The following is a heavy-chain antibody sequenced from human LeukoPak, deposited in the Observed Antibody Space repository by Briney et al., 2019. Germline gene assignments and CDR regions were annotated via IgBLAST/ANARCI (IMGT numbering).Heavy chain of an antibody. J-gene: IGHJ4*02. CDR3: TRGKGDQGWY. CDR1: GFTFSSYW. Sequence: GGSLRLSCAASGFTFSSYWMTWVRQAPGKGLEWVANIKQDASEKHYVDSVKGRFIISRDNAKNSLYLQMNSLKTEDTAVYYCTRGKGDQGWYWGQGTLVTVSS. D-gene: IGHD2-15*01. V-gene: IGHV3-7*03. CDR2: IKQDASEK.